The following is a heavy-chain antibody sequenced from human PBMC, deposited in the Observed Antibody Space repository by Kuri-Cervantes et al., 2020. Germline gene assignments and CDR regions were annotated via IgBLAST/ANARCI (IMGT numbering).Heavy chain of an antibody. D-gene: IGHD3-16*01. V-gene: IGHV4-38-2*01. CDR3: ARVTDVVMAADY. J-gene: IGHJ4*02. CDR2: IYHGVNS. CDR1: GYSISSGYY. Sequence: GSLRLSFGVSGYSISSGYYWGWIRQPPGKGLEWIGHIYHGVNSYYNPSLKSRVTISLDTSQNQFSLMLNSVTAADMAVYYCARVTDVVMAADYWGQGTLVTVSS.